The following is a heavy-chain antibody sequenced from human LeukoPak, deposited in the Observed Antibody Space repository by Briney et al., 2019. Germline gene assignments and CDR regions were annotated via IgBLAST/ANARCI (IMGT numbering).Heavy chain of an antibody. CDR1: GGSISSSSYY. CDR2: IYYSGST. Sequence: SETLSLTCTVSGGSISSSSYYWGWIRQPPGKGLEWIGSIYYSGSTYYNPSLKSRVTISVDTSKNQFSLKLSSVTAADTAVYYRARQATDYYYYMDVWGKGTTVTVSS. CDR3: ARQATDYYYYMDV. J-gene: IGHJ6*03. V-gene: IGHV4-39*01.